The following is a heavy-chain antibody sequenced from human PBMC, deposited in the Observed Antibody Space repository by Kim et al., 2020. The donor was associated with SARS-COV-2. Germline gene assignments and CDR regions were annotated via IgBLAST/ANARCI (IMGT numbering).Heavy chain of an antibody. CDR2: ISYDGSNK. CDR1: GFAFSSYG. CDR3: ARESTYGDYGNGMDV. J-gene: IGHJ6*02. Sequence: GGSLRLSCAASGFAFSSYGMHWVRQALGKGLEWVAVISYDGSNKYYADSVKGRFTISRDNSKNTLYLQMNSLRAEDTAVYYCARESTYGDYGNGMDVWGQGTTVTVSS. D-gene: IGHD4-17*01. V-gene: IGHV3-33*05.